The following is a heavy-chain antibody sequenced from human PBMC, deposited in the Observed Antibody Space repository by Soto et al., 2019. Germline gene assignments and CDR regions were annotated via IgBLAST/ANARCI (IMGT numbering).Heavy chain of an antibody. D-gene: IGHD2-2*01. CDR3: ARDSSNQRKNYYYMDV. J-gene: IGHJ6*03. V-gene: IGHV1-3*01. CDR2: INAGNGNT. CDR1: GYTFTSYA. Sequence: ASVKVSCKASGYTFTSYAMHWVRQAPGQRLEWMGWINAGNGNTKYSQKFQGRVTITRDTSASTAYMELSSLRSEDTAVYYCARDSSNQRKNYYYMDVWGKGTTVTVSS.